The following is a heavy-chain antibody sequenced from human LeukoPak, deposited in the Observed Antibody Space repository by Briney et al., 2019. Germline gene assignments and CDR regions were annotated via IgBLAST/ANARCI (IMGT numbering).Heavy chain of an antibody. J-gene: IGHJ4*02. CDR3: ARVKRGTMVREVIEGLGY. V-gene: IGHV1-8*01. Sequence: ASVKVSCKASGYTFTSYDINWVRQATGQGLEWMGWMNPNSGNTGYAQKFQGRVTMTRNTSISTAYMELSSLRSEDTAVYYCARVKRGTMVREVIEGLGYWGQGTLVTVSS. CDR2: MNPNSGNT. D-gene: IGHD3-10*01. CDR1: GYTFTSYD.